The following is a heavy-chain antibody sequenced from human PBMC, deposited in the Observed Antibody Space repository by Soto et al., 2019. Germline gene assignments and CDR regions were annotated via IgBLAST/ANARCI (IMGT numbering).Heavy chain of an antibody. CDR3: ARELNTDSSAYYSFAY. J-gene: IGHJ4*02. D-gene: IGHD3-22*01. CDR1: GYHFTAYG. CDR2: VSTNNADT. V-gene: IGHV1-18*01. Sequence: ASVKVSCKTSGYHFTAYGLAWLLQAPGQRPEWMGWVSTNNADTNYAQKFQGRVTMTTDKSTTTTYMELRSLRPDDTAVYYCARELNTDSSAYYSFAYWGQGTLVTVSS.